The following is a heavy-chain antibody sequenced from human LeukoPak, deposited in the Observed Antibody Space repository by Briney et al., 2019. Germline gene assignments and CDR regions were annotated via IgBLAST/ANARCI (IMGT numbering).Heavy chain of an antibody. CDR1: GVTFDDYA. D-gene: IGHD1-26*01. CDR2: ISWNSGNI. J-gene: IGHJ1*01. CDR3: SKGGSYSRLEYFHH. Sequence: SLRLSCAASGVTFDDYAMHWVRQAPGKGLAWVSGISWNSGNIGYADSVKGRFTISRDNAKNSLFLQMNSLRAEDTALYYCSKGGSYSRLEYFHHWGQGTLVTVSS. V-gene: IGHV3-9*01.